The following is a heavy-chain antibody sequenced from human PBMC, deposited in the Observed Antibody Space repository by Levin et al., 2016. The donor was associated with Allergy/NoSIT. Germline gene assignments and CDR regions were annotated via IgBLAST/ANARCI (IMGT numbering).Heavy chain of an antibody. V-gene: IGHV3-21*06. CDR3: ARGDNSCGGDCYFFDF. D-gene: IGHD2-21*02. Sequence: LSLTCAASGFTFSRYSFHWVRQAPGKGLEWVSSITSGWSDIFHADSLNGRFTISRDNAKNVVYLQMSSLRAEDTAVYYCARGDNSCGGDCYFFDFWGQGTPVTVSS. CDR2: ITSGWSDI. CDR1: GFTFSRYS. J-gene: IGHJ4*02.